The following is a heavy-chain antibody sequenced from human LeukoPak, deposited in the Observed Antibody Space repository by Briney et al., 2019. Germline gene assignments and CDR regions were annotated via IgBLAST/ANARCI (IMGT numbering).Heavy chain of an antibody. V-gene: IGHV3-30*03. D-gene: IGHD5-18*01. CDR2: ITSDGSNK. J-gene: IGHJ4*02. CDR3: AREDGASRGYSYGH. CDR1: GFTFSSYW. Sequence: GSLRLSCAASGFTFSSYWMHWVRQAPGKGLEWVAIITSDGSNKHYADSVKGRFTVSRDNSRNTLYLQMTSLRAEDTAVYYCAREDGASRGYSYGHWGQGTLVTISS.